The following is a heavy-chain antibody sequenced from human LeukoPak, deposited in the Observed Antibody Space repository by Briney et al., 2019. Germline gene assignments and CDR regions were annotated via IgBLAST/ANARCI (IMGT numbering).Heavy chain of an antibody. J-gene: IGHJ4*02. CDR2: ISYDGSNK. Sequence: GGSLRLSCAASGFTFSSYGMHWVRQAPGKGLEWVAVISYDGSNKYYADSVKGRFTISRDNSKNTLYLQMNSLRAEDTAVYYCAKGRYYYDSSGYYPFDYWGQGTLSPSPQ. D-gene: IGHD3-22*01. CDR3: AKGRYYYDSSGYYPFDY. CDR1: GFTFSSYG. V-gene: IGHV3-30*18.